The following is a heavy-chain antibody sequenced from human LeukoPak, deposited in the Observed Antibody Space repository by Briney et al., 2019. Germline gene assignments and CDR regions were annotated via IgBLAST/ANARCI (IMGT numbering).Heavy chain of an antibody. CDR2: ITSSSSAI. D-gene: IGHD2/OR15-2a*01. CDR1: GFTFSNYN. J-gene: IGHJ4*02. V-gene: IGHV3-48*04. CDR3: ARVIVKYYFDY. Sequence: GGSLRLSCAASGFTFSNYNLNWVRQAPGKGLEWLSYITSSSSAIYYADSVKGRFTISRDNAKNSLYLQMNSLRAEDTAVYYCARVIVKYYFDYWGQGTLVTVSS.